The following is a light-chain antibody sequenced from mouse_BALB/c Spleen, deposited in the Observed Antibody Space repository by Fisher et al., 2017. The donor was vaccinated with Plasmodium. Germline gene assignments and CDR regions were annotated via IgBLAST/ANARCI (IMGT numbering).Light chain of an antibody. J-gene: IGKJ1*01. CDR2: STS. CDR1: SSVSSSN. V-gene: IGKV4-74*01. CDR3: HQYHRSPPMT. Sequence: IVLTQSPAIMSASLGERVTMTCTASSSVSSSNLHWYQQKPGSSPKLWIYSTSNLASGVPARFSGSGSGTSYSLTISSVEAEDAATYYCHQYHRSPPMTFGGGTKLEIK.